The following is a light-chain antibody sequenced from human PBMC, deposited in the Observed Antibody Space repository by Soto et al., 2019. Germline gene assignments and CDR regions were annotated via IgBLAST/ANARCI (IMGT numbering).Light chain of an antibody. V-gene: IGKV3-20*01. J-gene: IGKJ4*01. CDR1: QSIRSSY. Sequence: EIVLTHSPGTLSLSPGERATLSCRASQSIRSSYLAWYQQKPGQAPRLLIYGASSRDTGIPDRFSGSGSGTDFTLTISRLEPEDFAVYYCQQYGSNPKTFGVVTKVEIK. CDR2: GAS. CDR3: QQYGSNPKT.